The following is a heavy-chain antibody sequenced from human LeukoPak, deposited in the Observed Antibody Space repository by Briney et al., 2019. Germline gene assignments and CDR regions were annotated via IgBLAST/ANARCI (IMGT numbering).Heavy chain of an antibody. CDR1: GFTFSSYS. CDR2: ISSTGSYT. Sequence: GGSLRLSCAASGFTFSSYSMNWVRQAPGKGLEWVSCISSTGSYTYYADSVKGRFTISRDNAKNTLYLQMNSLRAEATPVYYCARAGRLTWPGPSYCRGGTCVFDYWGQKTLVTVSS. V-gene: IGHV3-21*01. J-gene: IGHJ4*02. D-gene: IGHD2-15*01. CDR3: ARAGRLTWPGPSYCRGGTCVFDY.